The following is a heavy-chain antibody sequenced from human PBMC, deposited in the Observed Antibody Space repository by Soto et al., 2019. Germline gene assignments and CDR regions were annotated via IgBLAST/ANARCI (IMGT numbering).Heavy chain of an antibody. J-gene: IGHJ4*02. CDR3: ARERGGYKHFDY. D-gene: IGHD1-26*01. CDR1: GYTFTSYG. V-gene: IGHV1-18*01. Sequence: QVQLVQSGAEVKKPGASVRVSCEVSGYTFTSYGISWVRQAPGQGLEWMGWINTYNGNINYAQRLQGRVTMTTDTSPGTAYMELRSLRSDDTALYYCARERGGYKHFDYWGQGPLVTVSS. CDR2: INTYNGNI.